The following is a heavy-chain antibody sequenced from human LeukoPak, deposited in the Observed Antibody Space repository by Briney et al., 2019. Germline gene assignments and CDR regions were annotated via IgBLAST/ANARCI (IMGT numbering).Heavy chain of an antibody. D-gene: IGHD6-19*01. CDR2: ISSNGGSI. Sequence: GGSLRLSCAASGFTFSDYAMHWVRQAPGKELEYVSAISSNGGSIHYANSVKGRFTISRDNSKNTLYLQMDSLRAEHMAVYYCARDTCGCGSGWHLYWYFDLWGRGTLVTVSS. CDR1: GFTFSDYA. V-gene: IGHV3-64*01. J-gene: IGHJ2*01. CDR3: ARDTCGCGSGWHLYWYFDL.